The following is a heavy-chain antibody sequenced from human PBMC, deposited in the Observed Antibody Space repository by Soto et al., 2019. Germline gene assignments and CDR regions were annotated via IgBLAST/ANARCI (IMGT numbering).Heavy chain of an antibody. CDR1: GGSISSDY. V-gene: IGHV4-59*01. Sequence: QVQLQESGPGLVKPSETLSLTCTGSGGSISSDYWSLIRQPPGNGLEWIGYISYSGSTNYSPSLKSRVTISVDTSKNQFSLKLSSVTAADTAVNYCARRWGGTFDYWGQGTLVTVSS. D-gene: IGHD2-21*01. CDR3: ARRWGGTFDY. J-gene: IGHJ4*02. CDR2: ISYSGST.